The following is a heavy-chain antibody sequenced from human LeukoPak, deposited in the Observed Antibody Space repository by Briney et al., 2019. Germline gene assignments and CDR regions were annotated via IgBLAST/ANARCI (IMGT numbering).Heavy chain of an antibody. CDR1: GGSISSYY. J-gene: IGHJ4*02. D-gene: IGHD6-13*01. CDR3: ARRSSWYGFDY. V-gene: IGHV4-59*08. Sequence: SETLSLTCTVSGGSISSYYWSWIRQPPGKGLEWIGYIYYSGSTNYNPSLKSRVTISVDTSKSQSSLKLSSVTAADTAVYYCARRSSWYGFDYWGQGTLVTVSS. CDR2: IYYSGST.